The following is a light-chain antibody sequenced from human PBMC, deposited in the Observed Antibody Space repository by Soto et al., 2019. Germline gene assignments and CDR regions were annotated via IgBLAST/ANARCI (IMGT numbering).Light chain of an antibody. V-gene: IGLV2-14*01. Sequence: QSALTQPASVSGSPGQSITISCAGTSSDVGRYTYVSWYQQHPGKAPKLIIYDVYNRPSGVSNRFSGSKSGNTASQTISGLQAEDEADYYCTSYTSTSTPYVFGGGTKLTVL. J-gene: IGLJ1*01. CDR3: TSYTSTSTPYV. CDR1: SSDVGRYTY. CDR2: DVY.